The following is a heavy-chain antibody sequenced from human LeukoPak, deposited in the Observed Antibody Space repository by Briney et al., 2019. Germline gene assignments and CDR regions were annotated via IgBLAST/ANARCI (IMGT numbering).Heavy chain of an antibody. J-gene: IGHJ4*02. D-gene: IGHD1-1*01. CDR3: ARVSDFRKLEYYFDY. Sequence: GGSLRLSCAASGFTFSSYAMHWVRQAPGKGLEWVAVISYDGSNKYYADSVKGRFTISRDNSKNTLYLQMNSLRAEDTAVYYCARVSDFRKLEYYFDYWGQGTLVTVS. CDR2: ISYDGSNK. CDR1: GFTFSSYA. V-gene: IGHV3-30-3*01.